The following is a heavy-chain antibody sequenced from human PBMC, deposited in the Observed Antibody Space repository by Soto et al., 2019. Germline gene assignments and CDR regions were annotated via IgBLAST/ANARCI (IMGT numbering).Heavy chain of an antibody. Sequence: QVQLQESGPGLVKPSETLSLTCTVSGGSISNYYWSWIRQPPGKGLEWIGNIYYNGRTNYNPSFKSRVTMSVDTSKNQFSLKLNSVTAADTAVYYCARDRWLQGPFDYWGQGTLFTVSS. CDR1: GGSISNYY. D-gene: IGHD3-9*01. CDR2: IYYNGRT. CDR3: ARDRWLQGPFDY. V-gene: IGHV4-59*01. J-gene: IGHJ4*02.